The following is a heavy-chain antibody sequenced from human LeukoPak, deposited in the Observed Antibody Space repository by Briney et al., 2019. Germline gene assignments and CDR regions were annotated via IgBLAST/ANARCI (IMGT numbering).Heavy chain of an antibody. D-gene: IGHD1-7*01. Sequence: SETLSLTCTVSGGSISSGDYYWSWIRQPPGKGLEWIGYIYYSGSTYYNPSLKSRVTISVDTSKNQFSLKLSSVTAADTAVYYCASETRITGTTWGWYFDLWGRGTLVTVSS. CDR1: GGSISSGDYY. CDR2: IYYSGST. CDR3: ASETRITGTTWGWYFDL. J-gene: IGHJ2*01. V-gene: IGHV4-30-4*08.